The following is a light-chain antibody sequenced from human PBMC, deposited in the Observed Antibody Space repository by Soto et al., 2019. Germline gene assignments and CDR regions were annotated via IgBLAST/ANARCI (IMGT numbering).Light chain of an antibody. CDR1: SSDVGGYNY. J-gene: IGLJ2*01. CDR3: CSYAGTYTVL. Sequence: QSALTQPRSVSGSPGQSVTISCTGTSSDVGGYNYVSWYQQHPGKAPKLMIYEVSKRPSGAPDRFSGSKSGNTASLTISGLQNEDEADYYCCSYAGTYTVLFGGGTQLTVL. V-gene: IGLV2-11*01. CDR2: EVS.